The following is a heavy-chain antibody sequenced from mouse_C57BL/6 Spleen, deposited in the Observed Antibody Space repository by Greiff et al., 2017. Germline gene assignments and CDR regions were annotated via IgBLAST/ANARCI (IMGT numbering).Heavy chain of an antibody. CDR2: INPSSGYT. CDR3: AIYSNYVGSMYFDV. Sequence: QVQLQQSGAELAKPGASVKLSCKASGYTFTSYWMHWVKQRPGQGLEWIGYINPSSGYTKSNQKFKDKATLTEDKSSSTAYRQLSSLTYEDSAVYYCAIYSNYVGSMYFDVWGTGTTVTVSS. D-gene: IGHD2-5*01. CDR1: GYTFTSYW. J-gene: IGHJ1*03. V-gene: IGHV1-7*01.